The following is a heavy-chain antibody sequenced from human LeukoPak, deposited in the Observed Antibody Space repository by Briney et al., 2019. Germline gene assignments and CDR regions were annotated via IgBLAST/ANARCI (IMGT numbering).Heavy chain of an antibody. J-gene: IGHJ1*01. CDR3: ARTIAAAGSAEYFQH. CDR2: INHSGST. Sequence: SQTLSLTCAVYGGSFSGCYWSWIRQPPGKGLEWIGEINHSGSTNYNPSLKSRVTISVDTSKNQFSLKLSSVTAADTAVYYCARTIAAAGSAEYFQHWGQGTLVTASS. CDR1: GGSFSGCY. V-gene: IGHV4-34*01. D-gene: IGHD6-13*01.